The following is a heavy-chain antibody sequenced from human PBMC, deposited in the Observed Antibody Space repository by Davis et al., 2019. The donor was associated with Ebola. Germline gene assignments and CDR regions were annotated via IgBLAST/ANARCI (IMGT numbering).Heavy chain of an antibody. D-gene: IGHD4-17*01. CDR3: ARDLRYEYYYYGMDV. CDR1: GFTVSSNY. Sequence: GGSLRLSCAASGFTVSSNYMNWVRQAPGKGLEWVSSISSSSSYIYYADSVKGRFTISRDNSKNTLYLQMNSLRAEDTAVYYCARDLRYEYYYYGMDVWGQGTTVTVSS. J-gene: IGHJ6*02. V-gene: IGHV3-21*01. CDR2: ISSSSSYI.